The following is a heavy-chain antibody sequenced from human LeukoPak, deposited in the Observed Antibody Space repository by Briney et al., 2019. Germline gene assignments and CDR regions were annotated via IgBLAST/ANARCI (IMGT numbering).Heavy chain of an antibody. CDR2: LSFDGSNK. J-gene: IGHJ4*02. Sequence: RPGGSLRLSCAASGFIFSNYKMNWVRQAPGKGLEWVASLSFDGSNKFYPDSVKGRFTISRDNSKSTLYFQMNSLKTEDTALYYCTRVAHQGYSYGQRVDYWGQGTLVTVSS. D-gene: IGHD5-18*01. V-gene: IGHV3-30-3*01. CDR3: TRVAHQGYSYGQRVDY. CDR1: GFIFSNYK.